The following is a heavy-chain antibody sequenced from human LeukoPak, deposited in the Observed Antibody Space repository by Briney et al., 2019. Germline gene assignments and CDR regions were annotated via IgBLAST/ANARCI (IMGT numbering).Heavy chain of an antibody. CDR3: ARHGRGVSYAYYFDY. J-gene: IGHJ4*02. Sequence: PSETLSLTCTVSGGSISSSSYYWGWIRQPPGKGLEWIGSIYYSGSTYYNPSLKSRVTISVDTSKNQFSLKLSSVTAADTAVYYCARHGRGVSYAYYFDYWGQGTLVTVSS. V-gene: IGHV4-39*01. D-gene: IGHD1-26*01. CDR1: GGSISSSSYY. CDR2: IYYSGST.